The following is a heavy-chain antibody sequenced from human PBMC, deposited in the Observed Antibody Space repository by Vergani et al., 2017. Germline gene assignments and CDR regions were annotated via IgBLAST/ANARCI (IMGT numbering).Heavy chain of an antibody. CDR2: IYYSGST. J-gene: IGHJ3*02. D-gene: IGHD6-13*01. Sequence: QLQLPESGPGLVKPSETLSLTCTVSGGSISSSSYYWGWIRQPPGKGLEWIGSIYYSGSTYYNPSLKSRVTISVDTSKNQFSLKLSSVTAADTAVYYCARSGIAAAADAFDIWGQGTMVTVSS. V-gene: IGHV4-39*01. CDR3: ARSGIAAAADAFDI. CDR1: GGSISSSSYY.